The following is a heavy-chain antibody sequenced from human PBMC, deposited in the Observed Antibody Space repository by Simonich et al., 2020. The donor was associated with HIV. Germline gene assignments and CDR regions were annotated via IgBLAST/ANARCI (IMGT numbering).Heavy chain of an antibody. CDR3: ARLTAGGLGEYFQH. Sequence: QVQLQQWGAGLLKPSETLSLTCAVYGGSFSGYYWSWIRQPPGKGLEWIGEIKHSGSTNDNPSLKSRVTISVDTAKNQFSLKLSSVTAADTAVYYCARLTAGGLGEYFQHWGQGTLVTVSS. J-gene: IGHJ1*01. D-gene: IGHD6-13*01. CDR2: IKHSGST. V-gene: IGHV4-34*01. CDR1: GGSFSGYY.